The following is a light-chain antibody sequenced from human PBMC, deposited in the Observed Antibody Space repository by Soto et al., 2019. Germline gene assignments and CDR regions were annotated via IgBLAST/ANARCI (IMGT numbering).Light chain of an antibody. J-gene: IGKJ5*01. V-gene: IGKV3D-7*01. Sequence: EGVLIQVPATPSLSPGEGAHLSCRVSQSISSSYLSWYQQRPGQAPRLLIYGASTRATGIPARFSGSGRGSGTDFTLTISSLQPEDFAVYYCQQDYNLPITFGQGTRLEIK. CDR2: GAS. CDR1: QSISSSY. CDR3: QQDYNLPIT.